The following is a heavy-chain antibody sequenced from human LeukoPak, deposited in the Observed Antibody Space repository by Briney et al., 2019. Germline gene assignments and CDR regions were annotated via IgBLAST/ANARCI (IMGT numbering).Heavy chain of an antibody. CDR1: GITLSGYD. CDR2: IGSAGDT. D-gene: IGHD3-10*01. V-gene: IGHV3-13*04. Sequence: GGSLRLSCAASGITLSGYDMHWVRQSTGKGLEWLPGIGSAGDTYYAGSVKGRFTISREDAKKSLYLQMNSLRAGDTAVYYCVRGIGNYYDSGASDCWGQGTRVTVAP. J-gene: IGHJ4*02. CDR3: VRGIGNYYDSGASDC.